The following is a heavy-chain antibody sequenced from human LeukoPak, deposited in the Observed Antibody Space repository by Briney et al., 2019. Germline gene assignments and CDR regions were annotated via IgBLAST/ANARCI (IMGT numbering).Heavy chain of an antibody. J-gene: IGHJ5*02. CDR1: GFTFSSYW. CDR2: ISFDGSQK. CDR3: SKDLTSDFGGDLDP. Sequence: QTGGSLRLSCAASGFTFSSYWVHWVRQAPGKGLEWVAPISFDGSQKYYADSVKGRFTISRDNSKSTVYLQMNSLRVEDAAAYYCSKDLTSDFGGDLDPWGQGTLVTVSS. D-gene: IGHD3-10*01. V-gene: IGHV3-30*02.